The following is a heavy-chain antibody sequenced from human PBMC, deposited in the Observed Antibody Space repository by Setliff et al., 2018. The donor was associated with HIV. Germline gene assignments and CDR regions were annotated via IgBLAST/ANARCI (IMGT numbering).Heavy chain of an antibody. J-gene: IGHJ3*02. CDR3: ARHDGLRSVHGAFDI. CDR2: ISTYNDNT. Sequence: ASVKVSCKASGHTFTSHGISWVRQAPGQGLEWMGWISTYNDNTNYAQKLQGRVTMTTETSTSTAYMELRSLRTDDTAVYYCARHDGLRSVHGAFDIWGQGTMVTVSS. V-gene: IGHV1-18*01. CDR1: GHTFTSHG. D-gene: IGHD4-17*01.